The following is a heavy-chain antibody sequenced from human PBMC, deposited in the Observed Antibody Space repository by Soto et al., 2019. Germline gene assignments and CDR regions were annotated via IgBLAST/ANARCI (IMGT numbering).Heavy chain of an antibody. CDR2: INTYNGNT. CDR3: AMVDVYVTPSPQDV. D-gene: IGHD3-16*01. V-gene: IGHV1-18*01. J-gene: IGHJ6*02. Sequence: QVQLVQSRAEVKNPGASVKVSCKASGYSFTRYGIAWARQAPGPGLEWMGWINTYNGNTTYAQNLQGRVTLTTQTSTSTAYMERTSLRSNDTAIYYCAMVDVYVTPSPQDVWGQGTTVIVSS. CDR1: GYSFTRYG.